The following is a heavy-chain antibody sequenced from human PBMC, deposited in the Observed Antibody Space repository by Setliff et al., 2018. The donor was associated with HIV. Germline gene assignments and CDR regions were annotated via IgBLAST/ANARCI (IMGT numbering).Heavy chain of an antibody. Sequence: PSETLSLTCTVSGGSISSSTYYWGWIRQPPGKGLEWIGSIYSSGSINYNPSLKSRVTVSVDTSKKHFSLKLGSVTAADTAVYYCTRRGWNGYKAFDYWGQGTPVTVSS. D-gene: IGHD5-12*01. CDR2: IYSSGSI. CDR3: TRRGWNGYKAFDY. J-gene: IGHJ4*02. V-gene: IGHV4-39*02. CDR1: GGSISSSTYY.